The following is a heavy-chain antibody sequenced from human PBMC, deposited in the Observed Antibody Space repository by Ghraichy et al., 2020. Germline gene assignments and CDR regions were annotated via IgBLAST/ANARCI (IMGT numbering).Heavy chain of an antibody. V-gene: IGHV3-23*01. Sequence: GGSLRLSCAASGFNFVYFPMSWVRQAPGKGPEWVSSITASGGATYYADSVKGRFTVSRDNSKKTVSLQISSLRDEDTAIYFCAKGRTVGASGWYFDLWGRGSLVTVSS. CDR2: ITASGGAT. CDR3: AKGRTVGASGWYFDL. J-gene: IGHJ2*01. D-gene: IGHD1-26*01. CDR1: GFNFVYFP.